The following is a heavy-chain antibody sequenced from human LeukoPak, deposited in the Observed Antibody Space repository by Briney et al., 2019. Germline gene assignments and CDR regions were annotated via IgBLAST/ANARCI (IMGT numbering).Heavy chain of an antibody. CDR3: ARETPDAYNFDY. D-gene: IGHD1-1*01. CDR1: GYTFTSYH. J-gene: IGHJ4*02. Sequence: ASVKVSCKASGYTFTSYHLHWVRQAPGQGLEWMGIVYSSGDVRGHAQNFQGRVTMTRDTSTSTIYLELSSLESEDTAVYYCARETPDAYNFDYWGQGTLVTVSP. V-gene: IGHV1-46*01. CDR2: VYSSGDVR.